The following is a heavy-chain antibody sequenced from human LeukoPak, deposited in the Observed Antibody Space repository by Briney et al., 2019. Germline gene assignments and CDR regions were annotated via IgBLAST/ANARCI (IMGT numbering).Heavy chain of an antibody. J-gene: IGHJ5*02. D-gene: IGHD6-19*01. CDR1: GFTFNSYA. CDR2: ISESGAET. CDR3: AKGGRWKGGIAYNWFDP. V-gene: IGHV3-23*01. Sequence: GGSLRLSCAASGFTFNSYAMSWVRQAPGKGLEWVSGISESGAETYYADSVKGRFTISRDNSKNTLNLQMNSLRAEDTAVYYCAKGGRWKGGIAYNWFDPWGQGTLVTVSS.